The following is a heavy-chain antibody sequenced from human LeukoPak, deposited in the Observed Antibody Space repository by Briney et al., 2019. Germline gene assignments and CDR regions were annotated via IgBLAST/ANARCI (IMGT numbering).Heavy chain of an antibody. Sequence: GGSLRLSCAASRFTFSSYAMSWVRQAPGKGLEWVSAISGSGGSTYYADSVKGRFTISRDNSKNTLYLQMNSLRAEDTAVYYCAKENPRITIFGVVPPGYFDYWGQGTLVTVSS. CDR2: ISGSGGST. J-gene: IGHJ4*02. D-gene: IGHD3-3*01. CDR1: RFTFSSYA. CDR3: AKENPRITIFGVVPPGYFDY. V-gene: IGHV3-23*01.